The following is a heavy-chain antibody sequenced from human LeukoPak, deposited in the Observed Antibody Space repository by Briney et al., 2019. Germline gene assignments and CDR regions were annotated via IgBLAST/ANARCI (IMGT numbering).Heavy chain of an antibody. D-gene: IGHD3-9*01. CDR1: GFTLGDYT. Sequence: PGRSLRLSCTASGFTLGDYTMTWVRQAPGKGLERVGFIKSKVSGGATEYAASVRGRFSISRDDSKNITYLHMNSLKIEDTAVYYCTRTGREDYWGQGTLVAVSS. J-gene: IGHJ4*02. CDR3: TRTGREDY. V-gene: IGHV3-49*04. CDR2: IKSKVSGGAT.